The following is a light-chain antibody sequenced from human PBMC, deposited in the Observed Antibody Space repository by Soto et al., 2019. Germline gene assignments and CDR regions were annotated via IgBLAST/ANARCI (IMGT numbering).Light chain of an antibody. J-gene: IGKJ4*01. Sequence: EMVLTQSPGSLSLSPVEIATLSCMASQSVSSNLAWYQQKPGQAPRLLIYGASTRATGIPARFSGSGSGTEFTLTISSLQSEDFAVYYCQQHANWPLTFGGGTKVDI. CDR2: GAS. CDR3: QQHANWPLT. CDR1: QSVSSN. V-gene: IGKV3-15*01.